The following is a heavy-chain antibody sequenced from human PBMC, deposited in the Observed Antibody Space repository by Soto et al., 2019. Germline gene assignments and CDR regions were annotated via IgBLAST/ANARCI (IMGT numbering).Heavy chain of an antibody. CDR3: TRARSTADAYFYHY. D-gene: IGHD3-16*01. Sequence: EVQLVESGGGLVQPGRSLRLSCTTSGFSFTHYAINWVRQAPGQGLEGVGLIRNQTHGETTEYAASMKGRFTISRDDLSNLAYPQINSLTPEDSAVYYCTRARSTADAYFYHYWGQGTLVSVSS. CDR1: GFSFTHYA. V-gene: IGHV3-49*04. J-gene: IGHJ4*02. CDR2: IRNQTHGETT.